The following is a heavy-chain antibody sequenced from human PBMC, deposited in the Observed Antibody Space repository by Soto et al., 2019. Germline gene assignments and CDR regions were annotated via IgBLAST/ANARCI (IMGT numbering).Heavy chain of an antibody. CDR1: GFTVSNNY. CDR3: AKKVPGSNPLDS. V-gene: IGHV3-66*01. Sequence: GGSLRLSCAASGFTVSNNYMTWVRQAPGKGLEWVSVIYSGGSTYYADSVKGRFTLSRDNSKNTLYLQMNSLRVEDTAVYYCAKKVPGSNPLDSWGQGALVTVSS. CDR2: IYSGGST. D-gene: IGHD1-1*01. J-gene: IGHJ4*02.